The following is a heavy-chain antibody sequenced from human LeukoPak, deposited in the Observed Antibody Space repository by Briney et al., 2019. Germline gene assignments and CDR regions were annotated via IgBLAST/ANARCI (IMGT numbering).Heavy chain of an antibody. Sequence: PSETLSLTRAVSGGSISSYYWSWIRQPPGKGLEWIGYIYYSGSTNYNPSLKSRVTISVDTSKNQFSLKLSSVTAADTAVYYCARDREMNGGSLYWYFDLWGRGTLVTVSS. V-gene: IGHV4-59*01. J-gene: IGHJ2*01. CDR2: IYYSGST. CDR1: GGSISSYY. D-gene: IGHD6-25*01. CDR3: ARDREMNGGSLYWYFDL.